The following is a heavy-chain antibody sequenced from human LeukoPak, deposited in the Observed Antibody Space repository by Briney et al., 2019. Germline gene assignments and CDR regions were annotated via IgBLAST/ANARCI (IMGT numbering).Heavy chain of an antibody. CDR1: GYTFTSYD. D-gene: IGHD6-19*01. CDR2: MNPNSGNT. Sequence: ASVKVSCKASGYTFTSYDINWVRQATGQGLEWMGWMNPNSGNTGYAQKFQGRVTMTMDTSTSTVYMDLSSLTSADTAVYYCTRTMGYRPVAGLKEKWFDPWGQGTLVTVSS. J-gene: IGHJ5*02. CDR3: TRTMGYRPVAGLKEKWFDP. V-gene: IGHV1-8*01.